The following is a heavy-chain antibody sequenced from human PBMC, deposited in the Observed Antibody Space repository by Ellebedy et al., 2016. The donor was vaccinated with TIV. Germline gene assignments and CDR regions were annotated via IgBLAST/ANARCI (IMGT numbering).Heavy chain of an antibody. CDR3: ARDYYYDSSGYYAGDY. CDR2: MNPNSGNT. CDR1: GYTFTSYD. V-gene: IGHV1-8*01. Sequence: AASVKVSCKASGYTFTSYDINWVRQATGQGLEWMGWMNPNSGNTGYAQKFQGRVTMTRNTSISTAYMELSSLRSEDTAVYYCARDYYYDSSGYYAGDYWGQGTLVTVSS. D-gene: IGHD3-22*01. J-gene: IGHJ4*02.